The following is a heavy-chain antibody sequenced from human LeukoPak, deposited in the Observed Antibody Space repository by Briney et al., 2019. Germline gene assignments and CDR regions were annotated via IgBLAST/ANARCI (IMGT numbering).Heavy chain of an antibody. CDR1: GFTFSSYW. J-gene: IGHJ4*02. CDR3: ARGRPHGNDY. Sequence: GGSLRLPCAASGFTFSSYWMSWVRQAPGKGLEWVANIKQDGSEKYYVDSVKGRFTISKDNAKNTVYLQMNSLRVEDTAVYYCARGRPHGNDYWGQGTLVTVSS. V-gene: IGHV3-7*01. CDR2: IKQDGSEK. D-gene: IGHD4-23*01.